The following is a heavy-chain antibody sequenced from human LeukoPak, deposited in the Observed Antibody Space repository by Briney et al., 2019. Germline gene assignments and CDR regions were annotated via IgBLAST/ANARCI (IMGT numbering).Heavy chain of an antibody. D-gene: IGHD5-18*01. CDR2: ITGSGSTT. V-gene: IGHV3-23*01. Sequence: GGSLRLSCAASGFAFSNYGMNWVRQAPGKGLEWVSGITGSGSTTYYADSVKGRFTISRDNSKNTLYLQMNSLRAEDTAVYYCARGDTAMVGMYYFDYWGQGTLVTVSS. CDR1: GFAFSNYG. J-gene: IGHJ4*02. CDR3: ARGDTAMVGMYYFDY.